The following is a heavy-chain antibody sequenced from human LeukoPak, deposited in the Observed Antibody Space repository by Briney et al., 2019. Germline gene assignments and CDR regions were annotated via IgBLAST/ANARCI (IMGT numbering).Heavy chain of an antibody. J-gene: IGHJ4*02. D-gene: IGHD4-23*01. Sequence: KPGGSLRLSCAASGFTFSAYYMTWIRQAPGKGLEWASYISRSGSTIYYADSVKGRFTISRDNAKNSLYLQMNSLRAEDTAVYYCARVPDYGGNPFDYWGQRTLVTVSS. CDR2: ISRSGSTI. CDR1: GFTFSAYY. CDR3: ARVPDYGGNPFDY. V-gene: IGHV3-11*04.